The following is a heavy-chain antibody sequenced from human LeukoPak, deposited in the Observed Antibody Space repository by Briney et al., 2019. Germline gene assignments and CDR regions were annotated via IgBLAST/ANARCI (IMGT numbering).Heavy chain of an antibody. CDR1: GYTFIRYG. J-gene: IGHJ4*01. Sequence: GASVKVSCKASGYTFIRYGINWVRQDPGQGLEWMGWITAYNGNTNYAQKLQGRVTMTTDTSTSTAYMELRSLRSDDTAVYYCGRAGYDTLTLAPDPANDYWGQGTLVTVSS. V-gene: IGHV1-18*01. CDR3: GRAGYDTLTLAPDPANDY. D-gene: IGHD3-9*01. CDR2: ITAYNGNT.